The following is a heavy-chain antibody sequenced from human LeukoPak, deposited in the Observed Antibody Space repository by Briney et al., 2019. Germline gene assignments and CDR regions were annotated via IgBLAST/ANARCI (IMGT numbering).Heavy chain of an antibody. D-gene: IGHD4-17*01. V-gene: IGHV3-23*01. CDR3: AREYFMTTGTEWAGGY. Sequence: GSLRLSCAASGFTFTKHAMSWVRQAPGKGLDWVSTIGTAGSTYYADSVKGRFTISRDNSKNTLYLQMNSLRAEDTAVYYCAREYFMTTGTEWAGGYWGQGTLVTVSS. CDR1: GFTFTKHA. CDR2: IGTAGST. J-gene: IGHJ4*02.